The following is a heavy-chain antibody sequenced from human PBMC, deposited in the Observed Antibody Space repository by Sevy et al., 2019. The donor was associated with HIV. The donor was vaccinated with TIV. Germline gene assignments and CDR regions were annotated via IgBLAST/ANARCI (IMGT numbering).Heavy chain of an antibody. J-gene: IGHJ4*02. Sequence: GGSLGLSCAASGFTFSNFAMGWVRHAPGKGLDWISVISGTGDYTYYADSVKGRFTISRDNSENTLSLQMNSLRAEDTAIFYCAKKMGGGSGMAFLVDYWGQGTLVTVSS. CDR2: ISGTGDYT. D-gene: IGHD5-18*01. CDR1: GFTFSNFA. CDR3: AKKMGGGSGMAFLVDY. V-gene: IGHV3-23*01.